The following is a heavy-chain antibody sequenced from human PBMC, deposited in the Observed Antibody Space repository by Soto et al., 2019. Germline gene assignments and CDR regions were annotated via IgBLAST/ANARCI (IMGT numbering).Heavy chain of an antibody. D-gene: IGHD2-15*01. J-gene: IGHJ4*02. CDR3: AKSRVSGGNSFLVDY. CDR2: ISVDGDNR. V-gene: IGHV3-30*18. Sequence: QVQLVESGGGVVQPGRSLRLSCAASGFTFSSFGMHWFRQPPGKGLEWVTVISVDGDNRYYSDSVKGRFTVSRDNSKTTLYLKLNSLRSVDTAVYYCAKSRVSGGNSFLVDYWGQGTLVTVSS. CDR1: GFTFSSFG.